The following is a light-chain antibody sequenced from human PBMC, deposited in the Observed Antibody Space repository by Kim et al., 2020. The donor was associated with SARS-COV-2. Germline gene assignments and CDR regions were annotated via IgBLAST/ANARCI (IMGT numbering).Light chain of an antibody. CDR1: GSDVWGYNY. V-gene: IGLV2-23*02. Sequence: PGQSITISCTATGSDVWGYNYVSWFQQHPGRPPKLMIYEVIKRPSGISNRFSGSRSGNTASLTISGLQAEDEAEYYCCSYADKYVFGAGTKVTVL. CDR3: CSYADKYV. CDR2: EVI. J-gene: IGLJ1*01.